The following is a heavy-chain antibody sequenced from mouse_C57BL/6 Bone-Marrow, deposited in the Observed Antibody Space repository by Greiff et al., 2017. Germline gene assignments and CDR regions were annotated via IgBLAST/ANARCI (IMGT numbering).Heavy chain of an antibody. J-gene: IGHJ2*01. CDR1: GYTFTSYW. CDR3: ARSGTYYVNYVDFDY. CDR2: INPSNGGT. D-gene: IGHD2-10*01. V-gene: IGHV1-53*01. Sequence: QVQLQQPGPELVKPGASVKLSCKASGYTFTSYWMHWVKQRPGQGLEWIGNINPSNGGTNYNEKFKSKATLTVAKSSSTAYMQLSSLTSEDSAVYYCARSGTYYVNYVDFDYWGQGTTLTVSS.